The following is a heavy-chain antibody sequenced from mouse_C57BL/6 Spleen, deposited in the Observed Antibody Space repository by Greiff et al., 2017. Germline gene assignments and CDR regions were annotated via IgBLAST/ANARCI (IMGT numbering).Heavy chain of an antibody. CDR2: INPNNGGT. Sequence: EVQLQQSGPELVKPGASVKISCKASGYTFTDYYMNWVKQSHGKSLEWIGDINPNNGGTSYNQKFKGKATLTVDKSSSTAYMELRSLTSEDSAVYYCARGGIYWGYWGQGTTLTVSS. D-gene: IGHD1-1*01. CDR1: GYTFTDYY. CDR3: ARGGIYWGY. J-gene: IGHJ2*01. V-gene: IGHV1-26*01.